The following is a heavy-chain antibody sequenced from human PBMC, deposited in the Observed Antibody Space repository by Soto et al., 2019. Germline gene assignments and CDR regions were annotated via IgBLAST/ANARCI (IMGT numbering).Heavy chain of an antibody. V-gene: IGHV1-8*01. CDR3: ARIAVTSQRFYYVDV. D-gene: IGHD4-17*01. Sequence: QEQLVQSGAEVKKPGASVKVSCKGSGYTFTNYDINWVRQAPGQGLEWMGWVNPKSGNTGYAQKFQGRVSMTRNTSITTAYMELSSLTSEDTAVYFCARIAVTSQRFYYVDVWGEGSTVTVSS. CDR1: GYTFTNYD. CDR2: VNPKSGNT. J-gene: IGHJ6*03.